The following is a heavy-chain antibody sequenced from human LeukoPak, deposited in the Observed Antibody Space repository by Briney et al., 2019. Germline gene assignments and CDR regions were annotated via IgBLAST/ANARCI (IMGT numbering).Heavy chain of an antibody. Sequence: GGSLRLSCAASGFTFSSHGMHWVRQAPGKGLEWVSAISGSGGSTYYADSVKGRFTISRDNSKNTLYLQMNSLRAEDTAVYYCAKLNGYSSGWYGPQERFDPWGQGTLVTVSS. CDR3: AKLNGYSSGWYGPQERFDP. J-gene: IGHJ5*02. CDR1: GFTFSSHG. V-gene: IGHV3-23*01. D-gene: IGHD6-19*01. CDR2: ISGSGGST.